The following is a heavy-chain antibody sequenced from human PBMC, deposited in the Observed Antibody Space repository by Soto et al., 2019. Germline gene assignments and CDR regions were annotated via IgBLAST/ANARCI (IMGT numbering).Heavy chain of an antibody. D-gene: IGHD5-12*01. V-gene: IGHV3-48*02. CDR3: ASGEGDGYNWLDY. CDR1: GFTFSSYS. J-gene: IGHJ4*02. CDR2: ISSSSSTI. Sequence: EVQLVESGGGLVQPGGSLRLSGAASGFTFSSYSMNWVRRAPGNGLEWVSYISSSSSTIYYADSVKGRFTISRDNAKNSLYLQMNSLRDEDTAVYYCASGEGDGYNWLDYWGQGTLVTVSS.